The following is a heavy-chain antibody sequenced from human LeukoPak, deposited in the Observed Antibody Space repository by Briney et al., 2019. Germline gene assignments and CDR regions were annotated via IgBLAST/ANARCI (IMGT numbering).Heavy chain of an antibody. CDR2: INPSGGST. Sequence: ASVKVSCMASGYTFTSYYLQWVRQAPGQGLEWMGIINPSGGSTTYAQKFQGRVTLTRDTSTTTVHVELSSLRSEDTAVYYCARTYSNSGCVDYWGQGTLVTVSS. V-gene: IGHV1-46*01. J-gene: IGHJ4*02. CDR1: GYTFTSYY. CDR3: ARTYSNSGCVDY. D-gene: IGHD6-13*01.